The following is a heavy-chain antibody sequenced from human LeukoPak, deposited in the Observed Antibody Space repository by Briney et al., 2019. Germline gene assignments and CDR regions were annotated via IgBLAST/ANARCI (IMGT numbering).Heavy chain of an antibody. Sequence: QPGGSLRLSCAASGLIFSSYAMSWVRQAPGKGLEWVSAISGSGGSTYYADSVKGRFTISRDNSNNTLFVQMNSLRPEDTAVYYCATDNYGPHYWGQGTLVTVSS. J-gene: IGHJ4*02. CDR3: ATDNYGPHY. CDR2: ISGSGGST. CDR1: GLIFSSYA. V-gene: IGHV3-23*01. D-gene: IGHD3-16*01.